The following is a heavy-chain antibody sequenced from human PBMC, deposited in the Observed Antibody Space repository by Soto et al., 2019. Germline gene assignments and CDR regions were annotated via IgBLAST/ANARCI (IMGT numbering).Heavy chain of an antibody. Sequence: PGGSLRLSCAASGFTFSSYAMSWVRQAPGKGLEWVSAISGSVGSTYYADSVKGRFAISRDNSKNTLYLQMNSLRAEDTAVYYCANSKNFGYYDFWSGSYFDYWGQGTLVTVSS. CDR1: GFTFSSYA. D-gene: IGHD3-3*01. V-gene: IGHV3-23*01. CDR2: ISGSVGST. J-gene: IGHJ4*02. CDR3: ANSKNFGYYDFWSGSYFDY.